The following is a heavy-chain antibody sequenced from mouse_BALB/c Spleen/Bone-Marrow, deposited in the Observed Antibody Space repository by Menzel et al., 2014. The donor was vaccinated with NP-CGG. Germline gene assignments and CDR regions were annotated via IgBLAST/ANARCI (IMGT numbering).Heavy chain of an antibody. J-gene: IGHJ4*01. V-gene: IGHV5-6-3*01. D-gene: IGHD1-1*01. CDR3: ARDDGFYGLDR. CDR2: INNNGGKT. CDR1: GFTFSNYG. Sequence: DVKLVESGGGLVKPGGSLKLSYAASGFTFSNYGMSWVRQTPDKRLDLVATINNNGGKTYSTDSVKGRFTISRDNAKNTPYLQMSSLKSEDTAMYYCARDDGFYGLDRWGQGTSVTVSS.